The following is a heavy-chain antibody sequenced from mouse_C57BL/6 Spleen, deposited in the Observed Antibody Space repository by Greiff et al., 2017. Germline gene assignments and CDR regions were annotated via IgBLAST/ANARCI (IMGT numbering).Heavy chain of an antibody. V-gene: IGHV3-5*01. D-gene: IGHD1-1*01. CDR2: IYYSGTI. Sequence: EVKLVESGPGLVKPSQTVFLTCTVTGISITPGNYRWSWIRQFPGNKLEWIGYIYYSGTITYNPSLTSRTTITRDTPKNQFFLEMNSLTAEDTATYYCARDKWDGSIPFAYWGQGTLVTVSA. J-gene: IGHJ3*01. CDR1: GISITPGNYR. CDR3: ARDKWDGSIPFAY.